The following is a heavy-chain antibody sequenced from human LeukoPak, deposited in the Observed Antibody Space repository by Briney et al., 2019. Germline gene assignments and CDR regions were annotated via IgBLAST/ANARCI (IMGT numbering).Heavy chain of an antibody. V-gene: IGHV1-69*05. D-gene: IGHD5-24*01. J-gene: IGHJ2*01. Sequence: GASVKVSCKASGGTFSSYAISWVRQAPGQGLEWMGGIIPIFGTANYAQKFQGRVTITTDESTSTAYMELSSLRSEDTAVYYCAREVGGGYPYWYFDLWGRGTLVTVSS. CDR1: GGTFSSYA. CDR2: IIPIFGTA. CDR3: AREVGGGYPYWYFDL.